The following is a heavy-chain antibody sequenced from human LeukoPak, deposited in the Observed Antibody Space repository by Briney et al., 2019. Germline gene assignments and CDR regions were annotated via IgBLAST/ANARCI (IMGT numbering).Heavy chain of an antibody. V-gene: IGHV1-3*01. D-gene: IGHD6-19*01. CDR1: GYTSTSYA. CDR3: ARAAVADAFDI. J-gene: IGHJ3*02. Sequence: GASVKVSCKASGYTSTSYAMHWVRQAPGQRLEWMGWINAGNGNTKYSQKFQGRVTITRDTSASTAYMELSSLRSEDTAVYYCARAAVADAFDIWGQGTMVTVSS. CDR2: INAGNGNT.